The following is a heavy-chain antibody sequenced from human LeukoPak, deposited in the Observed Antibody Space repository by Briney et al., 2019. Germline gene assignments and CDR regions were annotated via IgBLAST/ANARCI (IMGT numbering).Heavy chain of an antibody. D-gene: IGHD6-19*01. J-gene: IGHJ6*03. V-gene: IGHV1-69*01. Sequence: SVKVSCKASGGTFSSYAISWVRQAPGQGLEWMGGIIPIFGTANYAQKFQGRVTITADESTITAYMELSSLRSEDTAVYYCARGGAGYSSGWYRYYYYYYMDVWGKGTTVTVSS. CDR1: GGTFSSYA. CDR3: ARGGAGYSSGWYRYYYYYYMDV. CDR2: IIPIFGTA.